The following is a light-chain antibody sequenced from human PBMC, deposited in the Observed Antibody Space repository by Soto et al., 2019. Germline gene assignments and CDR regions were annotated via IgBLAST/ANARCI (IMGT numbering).Light chain of an antibody. V-gene: IGKV1-12*01. CDR1: QGISSW. CDR2: SVS. J-gene: IGKJ4*01. Sequence: DIHMTQSPSSVSASVGDRVTITCRASQGISSWLAGYQQKPGKDANLLIYSVSSLQSGVPSSFSGSGSATNFSLPISSLQPDDFAAYYCQHANSFPLTFGGGTKVEIK. CDR3: QHANSFPLT.